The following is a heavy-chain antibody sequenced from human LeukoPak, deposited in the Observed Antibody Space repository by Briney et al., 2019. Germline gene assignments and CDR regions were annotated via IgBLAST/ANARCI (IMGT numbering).Heavy chain of an antibody. CDR2: ISGSGAYT. CDR1: GFTFGGCA. Sequence: PGGSLRLSCVASGFTFGGCAMSWVRQAPGKGLEWVSAISGSGAYTYYADSVKGLFTISRDNSKNTLYLQMNTLRAEDTGVYYCAKDLTGYYRPFDNWGQGTLVTVSS. CDR3: AKDLTGYYRPFDN. V-gene: IGHV3-23*01. J-gene: IGHJ4*02. D-gene: IGHD3-9*01.